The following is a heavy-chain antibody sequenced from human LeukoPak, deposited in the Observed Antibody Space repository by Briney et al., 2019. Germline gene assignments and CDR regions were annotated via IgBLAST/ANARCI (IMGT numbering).Heavy chain of an antibody. CDR2: IYYSGST. V-gene: IGHV4-31*03. Sequence: SETLSLTCTVSGGSTSSGDYYWSWIRQHPGTGLGWIGYIYYSGSTYSNPSLKSRLTISIDTAKNQFSLKLSSVTAADTAVYYCARVKRFGDYLDYWGQGTLVTVSS. CDR1: GGSTSSGDYY. J-gene: IGHJ4*02. D-gene: IGHD5-24*01. CDR3: ARVKRFGDYLDY.